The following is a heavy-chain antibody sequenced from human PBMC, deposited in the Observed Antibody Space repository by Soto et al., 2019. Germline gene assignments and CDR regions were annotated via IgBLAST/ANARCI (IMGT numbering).Heavy chain of an antibody. Sequence: SETLSLTCTVSGGSIISYYWSWIRQPPGKGLEWIGYIYYSGSTNYNPSLKSRVTISVDTSKNQFSLKLSSVTAADTAVYYCARGLAYCGGDCPTGVDYYYYYGMDVWGQGTTVTVSS. V-gene: IGHV4-59*01. D-gene: IGHD2-21*02. CDR2: IYYSGST. J-gene: IGHJ6*02. CDR1: GGSIISYY. CDR3: ARGLAYCGGDCPTGVDYYYYYGMDV.